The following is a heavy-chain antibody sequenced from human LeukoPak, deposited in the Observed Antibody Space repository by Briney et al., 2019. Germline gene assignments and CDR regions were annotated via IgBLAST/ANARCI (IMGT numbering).Heavy chain of an antibody. V-gene: IGHV3-9*03. Sequence: PGGSLRLSCAASGFTFDDYAMHWVRQAPGKGLEWVSGISWKSGNIGYADSVKGRFTISRDNAKNSLYLQMNSLRAEDMALYYCAKGELDYWGQGTLVTVSS. CDR3: AKGELDY. D-gene: IGHD1-26*01. J-gene: IGHJ4*02. CDR1: GFTFDDYA. CDR2: ISWKSGNI.